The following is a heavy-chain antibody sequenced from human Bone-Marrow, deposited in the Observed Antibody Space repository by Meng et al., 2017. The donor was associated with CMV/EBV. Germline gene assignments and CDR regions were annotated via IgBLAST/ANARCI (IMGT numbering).Heavy chain of an antibody. Sequence: GGSLRLSCAASGFTFSTHSMTWVRQAPGKGLEWVSYISSSGTTIHYADSVKGRFTISRDNGKNSLYLQMNSLRAEDTALYYCARGMSIAAPRFFVYCGQGALVAVSS. CDR1: GFTFSTHS. CDR2: ISSSGTTI. D-gene: IGHD6-6*01. V-gene: IGHV3-48*04. CDR3: ARGMSIAAPRFFVY. J-gene: IGHJ4*02.